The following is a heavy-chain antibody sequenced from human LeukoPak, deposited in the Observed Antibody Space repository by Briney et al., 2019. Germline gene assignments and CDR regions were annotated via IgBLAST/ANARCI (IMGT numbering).Heavy chain of an antibody. Sequence: SETLSLTCTVSGGSISSSSYYWGWIRQPPGKGLEWIGSIYYSGSTYYNPSLKSRVTISVDTSKNQFSLKLSSVTAADTAVYYCARHSSGYYYTPKVGYYFDYWGQGTLATVSS. CDR3: ARHSSGYYYTPKVGYYFDY. V-gene: IGHV4-39*01. CDR2: IYYSGST. D-gene: IGHD3-22*01. CDR1: GGSISSSSYY. J-gene: IGHJ4*02.